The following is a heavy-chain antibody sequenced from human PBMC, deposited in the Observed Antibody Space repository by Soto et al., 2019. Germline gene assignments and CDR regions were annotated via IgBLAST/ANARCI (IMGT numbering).Heavy chain of an antibody. V-gene: IGHV1-18*01. CDR2: ISAYNGNT. J-gene: IGHJ5*02. CDR1: GYTFTSYG. Sequence: ASVKVSCKASGYTFTSYGISWVRQAPGQGLEWMGWISAYNGNTNYAQKLQGRVTMTTDTSTSTAYMELRSLRSDDTAVYYCARTGTIFGVVIRHWFDPLGQGTLVTGSS. CDR3: ARTGTIFGVVIRHWFDP. D-gene: IGHD3-3*01.